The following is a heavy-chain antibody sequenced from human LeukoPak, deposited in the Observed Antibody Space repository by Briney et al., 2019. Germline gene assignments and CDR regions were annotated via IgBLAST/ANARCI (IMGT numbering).Heavy chain of an antibody. J-gene: IGHJ4*02. CDR1: GFTFSSYS. D-gene: IGHD6-6*01. CDR3: ARTSGESTAALRAPFDY. V-gene: IGHV3-21*01. CDR2: ISSSSGYK. Sequence: TGGSLRLSCAVSGFTFSSYSMTWVRQAPGKGLEWVSSISSSSGYKYYADSVKGRFTISRDNAKNSLYLQMDSLRAEDAAVYYCARTSGESTAALRAPFDYWGQGTLATVSS.